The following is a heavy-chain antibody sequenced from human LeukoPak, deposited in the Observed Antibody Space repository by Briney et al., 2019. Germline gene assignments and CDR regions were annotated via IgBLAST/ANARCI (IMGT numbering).Heavy chain of an antibody. Sequence: LEWVSAISGSGGSTYYADSVKGRFTISRDNSKNTLYLQMNSLRAEDTAVYYCASGELLFDYWGQGTLVTVSS. CDR3: ASGELLFDY. J-gene: IGHJ4*02. V-gene: IGHV3-23*01. D-gene: IGHD1-1*01. CDR2: ISGSGGST.